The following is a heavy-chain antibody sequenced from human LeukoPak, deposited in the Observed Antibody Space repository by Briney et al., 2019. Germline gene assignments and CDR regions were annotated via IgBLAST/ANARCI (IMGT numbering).Heavy chain of an antibody. J-gene: IGHJ6*03. CDR2: IWYDGSNK. D-gene: IGHD1-1*01. CDR3: ARDPGTGYYYYYYMDV. Sequence: GGSLRLSCAASGFTFRSYGMHWVRQAPGKGLEWVAVIWYDGSNKYYADSVKGRFTISRDNSKNTLYLQMNSLRAEDTAVYYCARDPGTGYYYYYYMDVWGKGTTVTVSS. V-gene: IGHV3-33*01. CDR1: GFTFRSYG.